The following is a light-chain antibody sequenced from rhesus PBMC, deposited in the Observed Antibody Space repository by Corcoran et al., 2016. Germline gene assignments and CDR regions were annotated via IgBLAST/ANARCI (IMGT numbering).Light chain of an antibody. CDR1: QTSNTY. Sequence: DIQMTQSPSSLSASVGDRVTITCRASQTSNTYLAWYQQKPGKVPKLLRYAAAALEGGVPSRFSGTGSGTEFTLTLRSLQPEYFAPYYCQQHNSHPYSFGPGTKVEIK. CDR3: QQHNSHPYS. CDR2: AAA. J-gene: IGKJ2*01. V-gene: IGKV1-44*03.